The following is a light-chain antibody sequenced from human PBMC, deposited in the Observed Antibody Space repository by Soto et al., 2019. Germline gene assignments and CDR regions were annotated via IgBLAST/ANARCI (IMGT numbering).Light chain of an antibody. CDR3: CSYTSSTTLYV. J-gene: IGLJ1*01. Sequence: QSVLTQPASVSGSPGQSIPISCTGTSSDIGAYNFVSWYQQHPGKAPKVLIYEGTKRPSGVSNRFSGSKSGNTASLTISGLQAEDEADYYCCSYTSSTTLYVFGSGTKVTVL. CDR1: SSDIGAYNF. CDR2: EGT. V-gene: IGLV2-14*01.